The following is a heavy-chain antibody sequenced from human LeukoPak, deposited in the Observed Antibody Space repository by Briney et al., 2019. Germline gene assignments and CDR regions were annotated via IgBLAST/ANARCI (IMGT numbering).Heavy chain of an antibody. J-gene: IGHJ2*01. CDR2: ISWNSGSI. D-gene: IGHD6-13*01. CDR3: AKDIAAAGTGWYFDL. Sequence: GGSLRLSCAASGFTFDDYAMHWVRQAPGKGLEWVSGISWNSGSIGYADSVKGRFTISRDNAKNSLYLQMNSLRAEDTALYYCAKDIAAAGTGWYFDLWGRGTLVTVSS. V-gene: IGHV3-9*01. CDR1: GFTFDDYA.